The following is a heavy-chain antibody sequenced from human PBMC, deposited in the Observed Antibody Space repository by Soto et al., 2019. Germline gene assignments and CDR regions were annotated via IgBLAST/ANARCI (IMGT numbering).Heavy chain of an antibody. CDR3: ARRFRIVVVPAAIGY. D-gene: IGHD2-2*02. Sequence: GGSLRLSCAASGFTFSSYAMHWVRQAPGKGLEWVAVISYDGSNKYYADSVKGRFTISRDNSKNTLYLQMNSLRAEDTAVYYCARRFRIVVVPAAIGYWGQGTLVTVSS. CDR2: ISYDGSNK. J-gene: IGHJ4*02. CDR1: GFTFSSYA. V-gene: IGHV3-30-3*01.